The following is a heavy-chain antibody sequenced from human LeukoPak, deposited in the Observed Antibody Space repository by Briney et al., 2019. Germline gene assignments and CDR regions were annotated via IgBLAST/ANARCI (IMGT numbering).Heavy chain of an antibody. D-gene: IGHD1-26*01. CDR2: ISYDGKNK. Sequence: GGSLRLSCAASGFTFSSYGMHWVRQAPGKGLEWVAVISYDGKNKYYSDSVKGRFTISRDNSENTLSLQMNSLRAEDTAVYYCARDPYSGSYGDYYYYYMDVWGKGTTVTISS. CDR3: ARDPYSGSYGDYYYYYMDV. J-gene: IGHJ6*03. CDR1: GFTFSSYG. V-gene: IGHV3-30*03.